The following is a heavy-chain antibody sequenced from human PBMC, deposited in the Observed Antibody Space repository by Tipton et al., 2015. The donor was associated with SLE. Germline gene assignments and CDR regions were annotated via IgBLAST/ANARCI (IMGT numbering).Heavy chain of an antibody. CDR3: ARDTVDTAMVFYFDY. D-gene: IGHD5-18*01. Sequence: RLSCAASGFTFSSYAMHWVRQAPGKGLEWVAVISYDGSNKYYADSVKGRFTISRDNSKNTLYLQMNSLRAEDTAVYYCARDTVDTAMVFYFDYWGQGTLVTVSS. J-gene: IGHJ4*02. V-gene: IGHV3-30-3*01. CDR1: GFTFSSYA. CDR2: ISYDGSNK.